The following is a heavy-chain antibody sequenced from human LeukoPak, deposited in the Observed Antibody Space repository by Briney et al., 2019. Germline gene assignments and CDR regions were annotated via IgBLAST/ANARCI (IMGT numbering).Heavy chain of an antibody. Sequence: SETLSLTCAVSGYSISSGYYWGWIRQPPGKGLEWIGSSYHSGSTYYNPSLKIRVTISVDTSKKQFSLKLSSVTAADTAVYYCARRSYYNSSGYYQLGGYYFDYWGQGTLVTVSS. V-gene: IGHV4-38-2*01. D-gene: IGHD3-22*01. CDR3: ARRSYYNSSGYYQLGGYYFDY. CDR2: SYHSGST. J-gene: IGHJ4*02. CDR1: GYSISSGYY.